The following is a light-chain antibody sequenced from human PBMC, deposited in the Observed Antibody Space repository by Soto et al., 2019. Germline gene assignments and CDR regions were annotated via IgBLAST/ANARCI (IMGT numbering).Light chain of an antibody. V-gene: IGKV3-20*01. CDR1: QSVSSY. CDR2: GAS. J-gene: IGKJ5*01. Sequence: EIVMTQSPATLSVSPGERATLSCMASQSVSSYLAWYQQTPGQAPRLLIYGASSRATGIPDRFSGSGSGRDFTLTISGLEPEDFAVYYCQQYGSSPLISFGQGTRLEI. CDR3: QQYGSSPLIS.